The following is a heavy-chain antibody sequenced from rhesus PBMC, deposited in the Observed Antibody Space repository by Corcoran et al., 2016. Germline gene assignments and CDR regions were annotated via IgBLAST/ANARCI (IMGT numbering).Heavy chain of an antibody. D-gene: IGHD6-37*01. CDR2: ISYSGSP. CDR3: AREAGYSGGWFDC. V-gene: IGHV4-122*02. J-gene: IGHJ4*01. CDR1: GGSISSSYYY. Sequence: QVQLQESGPGLVKPSETLSLTCAVSGGSISSSYYYWSWIRQAPGKGLEWIGYISYSGSPSYNPSLKSRITISRDTSKNQFSLKLSSVTAADTAVYYCAREAGYSGGWFDCWGQGVLVTVSS.